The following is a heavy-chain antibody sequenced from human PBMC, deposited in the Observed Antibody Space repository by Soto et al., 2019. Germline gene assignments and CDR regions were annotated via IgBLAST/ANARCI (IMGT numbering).Heavy chain of an antibody. CDR1: GFTFSGYS. D-gene: IGHD6-19*01. V-gene: IGHV3-48*01. Sequence: EVQLVESGGGLVQPGGSLRLSCVASGFTFSGYSMNWVRQAPGKGLEWVSCISASSSTIYYADSVKGRFTISRDNAKNSMYLQMSSRRGEDTAGYYCARVYVSGWYGQWDDYLGQGTLVTVSS. CDR2: ISASSSTI. CDR3: ARVYVSGWYGQWDDY. J-gene: IGHJ4*02.